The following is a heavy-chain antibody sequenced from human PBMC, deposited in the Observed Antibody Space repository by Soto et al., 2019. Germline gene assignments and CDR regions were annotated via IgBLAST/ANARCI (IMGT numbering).Heavy chain of an antibody. D-gene: IGHD6-13*01. CDR3: ARDLLLAAGPLYYYYGMDV. Sequence: PSETLSLTCTVSGGXISSGGYYWSXIRQHPGKGLEWIGYIYYSGSTYYNPSLKSRVTISVDTSKNQFSLKLSSVTAADTAVYYCARDLLLAAGPLYYYYGMDVWGQGTTVTVSS. J-gene: IGHJ6*02. CDR1: GGXISSGGYY. V-gene: IGHV4-31*03. CDR2: IYYSGST.